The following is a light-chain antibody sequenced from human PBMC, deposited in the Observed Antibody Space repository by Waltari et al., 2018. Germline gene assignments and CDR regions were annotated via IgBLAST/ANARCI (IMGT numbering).Light chain of an antibody. CDR2: DSS. CDR1: QNINNY. V-gene: IGKV1-33*01. Sequence: DIQMTQSPSSLSASIGDRVTITCQASQNINNYLNWYQHKPGKAPNLLIYDSSSLETGVPSRFTGSGSATDFTFTISSLQPEDLATYYCQQYHNLPLTFGGGTKVEI. CDR3: QQYHNLPLT. J-gene: IGKJ4*01.